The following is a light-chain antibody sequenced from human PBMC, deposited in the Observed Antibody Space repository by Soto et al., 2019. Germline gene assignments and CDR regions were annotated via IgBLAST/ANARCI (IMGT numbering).Light chain of an antibody. J-gene: IGKJ1*01. CDR3: QHYGNSLWT. V-gene: IGKV3-20*01. CDR2: GVS. CDR1: QSVSNYY. Sequence: EIVLTQSPGTLSLSPGERATLSCRASQSVSNYYLAWYQHKRGQAPRLLIYGVSSRATGIPDRFSGSGSGTDFTLTIRRLEPEDFAVYYCQHYGNSLWTFGQGTKVEIK.